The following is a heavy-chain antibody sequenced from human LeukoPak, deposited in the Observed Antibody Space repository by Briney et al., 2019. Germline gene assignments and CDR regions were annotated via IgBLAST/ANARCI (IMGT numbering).Heavy chain of an antibody. Sequence: PGGSLRLSCAASGFTFSSYSMNWVRQAPGKGLEWVSYISSASSTTYYADSVKGRFTISRDNAKNSLYLQMNSLRAEDTAVYYYASGSIAAAGTPMGDYWGQGTLVTVSS. V-gene: IGHV3-48*01. D-gene: IGHD6-13*01. J-gene: IGHJ4*02. CDR2: ISSASSTT. CDR3: ASGSIAAAGTPMGDY. CDR1: GFTFSSYS.